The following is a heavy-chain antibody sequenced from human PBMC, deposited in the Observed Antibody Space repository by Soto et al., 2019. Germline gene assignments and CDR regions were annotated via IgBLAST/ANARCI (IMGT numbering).Heavy chain of an antibody. CDR1: GVSISGYY. J-gene: IGHJ6*02. D-gene: IGHD3-10*01. CDR2: IFYSGCA. CDR3: AREPPYGSGSSGLDV. V-gene: IGHV4-59*01. Sequence: QVQLQESGPGLVKPSETLSLTCTVSGVSISGYYWSWVRLPPGKGLEWLGYIFYSGCASYIPSRRSPVTISVDTSKNQVSLQLRSVSSADTAVYYWAREPPYGSGSSGLDVWGPGTTGIVSS.